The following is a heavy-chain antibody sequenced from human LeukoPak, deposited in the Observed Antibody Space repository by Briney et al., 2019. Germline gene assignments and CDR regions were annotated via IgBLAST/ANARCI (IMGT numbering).Heavy chain of an antibody. Sequence: NPSETLSLTCTVSGGSISSYYWSWIRQPAGKGLEWIGRIYTSGSTNYNPSLKSRVTMSVDTSKNQFSLKLSSVTAADTAVYYCARVTGWETWTNAFDIWGQGTMVTVSS. D-gene: IGHD1-26*01. V-gene: IGHV4-4*07. CDR2: IYTSGST. CDR1: GGSISSYY. J-gene: IGHJ3*02. CDR3: ARVTGWETWTNAFDI.